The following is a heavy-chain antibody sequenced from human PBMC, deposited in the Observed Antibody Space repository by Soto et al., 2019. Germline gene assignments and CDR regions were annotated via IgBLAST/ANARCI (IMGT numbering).Heavy chain of an antibody. D-gene: IGHD3-10*01. J-gene: IGHJ6*02. V-gene: IGHV4-59*08. CDR2: VHHSWGS. CDR3: ARQGFGPLHGLVDV. CDR1: GGSISSYY. Sequence: QVQLQESGPGLVKPSETLSLSCTVSGGSISSYYWCWFRQSPGKRMEWIGYVHHSWGSSDNPSLQSRVAISLDTSKSQFSLKVTSVTATDTAVYYCARQGFGPLHGLVDVWGQGTTVTVSS.